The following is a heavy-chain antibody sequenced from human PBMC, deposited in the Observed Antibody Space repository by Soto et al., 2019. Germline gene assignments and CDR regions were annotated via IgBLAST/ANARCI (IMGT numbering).Heavy chain of an antibody. Sequence: SLRLSCSASGFTLNTYAMHWVRQAAGKGLEYVSAINRNGGTTYYADSVKGRFTISRDNSKNTLYLQMSSLRAEDTAVYYCVTWGGIEARNFDYWGRGTLVTVSS. J-gene: IGHJ4*02. D-gene: IGHD6-6*01. CDR3: VTWGGIEARNFDY. CDR1: GFTLNTYA. CDR2: INRNGGTT. V-gene: IGHV3-64D*06.